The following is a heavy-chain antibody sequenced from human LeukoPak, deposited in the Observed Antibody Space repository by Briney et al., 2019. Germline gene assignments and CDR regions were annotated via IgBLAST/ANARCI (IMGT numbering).Heavy chain of an antibody. Sequence: ASVKVSCKASGYTFISYGISWVRQAPGQGLEWMGWISDYTGNTNYAQKLQGRVTMTTDTSTSTAYMELRSLRFDDTAVYYCARDLGRVGRGNDYWGQGTLVTVSS. CDR2: ISDYTGNT. D-gene: IGHD3-16*01. CDR3: ARDLGRVGRGNDY. V-gene: IGHV1-18*01. J-gene: IGHJ4*02. CDR1: GYTFISYG.